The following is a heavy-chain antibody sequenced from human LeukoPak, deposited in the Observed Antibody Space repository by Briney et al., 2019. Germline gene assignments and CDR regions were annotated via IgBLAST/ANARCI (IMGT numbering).Heavy chain of an antibody. Sequence: ASVKVSCKASGYTFTSYDINRVRQATGQGLEWMGWMNPNSGNTGYAQKFQGRVTMTRDMSTSTVYMELSSLRSEDTAVYYCARVGEYYDSSGYYVYWGQGTLVTVSS. J-gene: IGHJ4*02. CDR2: MNPNSGNT. CDR3: ARVGEYYDSSGYYVY. CDR1: GYTFTSYD. V-gene: IGHV1-8*01. D-gene: IGHD3-22*01.